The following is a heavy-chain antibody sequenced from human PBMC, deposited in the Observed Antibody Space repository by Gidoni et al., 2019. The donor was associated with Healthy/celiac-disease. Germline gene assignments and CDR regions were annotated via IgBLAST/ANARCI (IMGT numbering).Heavy chain of an antibody. CDR1: RYTSTSDG. J-gene: IGHJ3*02. Sequence: QGQLGESGAEVKKPGGSGKGSCKASRYTSTSDGISWVRQAPGQGLEWMGWISAYNGNTNYAQKLQGRVTMTTDTSTSTAYMELRSLRSDDTAVYYCARGDYYGSGTHDAFDIWGQGTMVTVSS. V-gene: IGHV1-18*01. CDR3: ARGDYYGSGTHDAFDI. D-gene: IGHD3-10*01. CDR2: ISAYNGNT.